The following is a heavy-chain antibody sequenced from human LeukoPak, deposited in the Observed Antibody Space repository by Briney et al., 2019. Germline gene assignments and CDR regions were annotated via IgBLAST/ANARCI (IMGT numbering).Heavy chain of an antibody. J-gene: IGHJ4*02. CDR1: GFTFSSYG. CDR3: AKAYYYDSSGYPNGGHFDY. CDR2: IWYDGSNK. Sequence: GGSLRLSCAASGFTFSSYGMHWVRQAPGKGLEWVAVIWYDGSNKYYADSVKGRFTISRDNSKNTLYLQMNSLRAEDTAVYYCAKAYYYDSSGYPNGGHFDYWGQGTLVTVSS. D-gene: IGHD3-22*01. V-gene: IGHV3-33*06.